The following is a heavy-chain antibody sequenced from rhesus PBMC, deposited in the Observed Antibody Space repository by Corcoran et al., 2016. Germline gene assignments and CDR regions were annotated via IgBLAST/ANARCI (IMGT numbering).Heavy chain of an antibody. V-gene: IGHV4-147*01. CDR2: IHGGSGST. CDR1: AGSMSSNY. CDR3: ARLVAGSGLDS. J-gene: IGHJ6*01. Sequence: QVLLQESGPGLVKPSETLSRTCTVSAGSMSSNYRSWIRQSPGKGLEWIGYIHGGSGSTSSNPARKSRVTFSRDTSKNQFSLKLTSVTAADTAVYYCARLVAGSGLDSWGQGVVVTVSS. D-gene: IGHD6-37*01.